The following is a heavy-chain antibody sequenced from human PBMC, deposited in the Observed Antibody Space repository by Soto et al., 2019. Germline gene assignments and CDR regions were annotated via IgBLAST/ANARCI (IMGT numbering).Heavy chain of an antibody. Sequence: SETLSLTCAVSGGSISSSNWWSWVRQPPGKALEWIGEIYHSGSTNYNPSLKSRVTISVDKSKNQFSLKLSSVTAADTAVYYCARDFRGYDFWSCYEPPDPKDGMDVWGQGTTVTVSS. D-gene: IGHD3-3*01. CDR3: ARDFRGYDFWSCYEPPDPKDGMDV. CDR2: IYHSGST. V-gene: IGHV4-4*02. CDR1: GGSISSSNW. J-gene: IGHJ6*02.